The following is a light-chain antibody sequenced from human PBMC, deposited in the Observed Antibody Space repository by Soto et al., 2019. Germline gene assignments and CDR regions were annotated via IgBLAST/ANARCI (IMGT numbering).Light chain of an antibody. J-gene: IGKJ2*01. CDR3: QQYGRSPLYT. Sequence: DIVLTQSPVILSLSPGDSATLSCRASERVATSYFAWYQQRRGQAPTLLIYATSTRATGVPDRFTGSGSGTEFTLTISSVEPEDFAVYYCQQYGRSPLYTFGQGTQLEI. CDR1: ERVATSY. CDR2: ATS. V-gene: IGKV3-20*01.